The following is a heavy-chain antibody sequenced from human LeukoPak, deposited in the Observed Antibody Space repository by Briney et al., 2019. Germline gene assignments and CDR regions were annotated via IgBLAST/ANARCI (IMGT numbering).Heavy chain of an antibody. Sequence: AGGSLRLSCAASGFTFSDYYMSWIRQAPGKGLEWVSYISSSGSTIYYADSVKGRFTISRDNAKNSLYLQMNSLRAEDTAVYYCAREARGIAAAGTRGHFDYWGQGTLVTVSS. CDR1: GFTFSDYY. CDR2: ISSSGSTI. D-gene: IGHD6-13*01. CDR3: AREARGIAAAGTRGHFDY. J-gene: IGHJ4*02. V-gene: IGHV3-11*04.